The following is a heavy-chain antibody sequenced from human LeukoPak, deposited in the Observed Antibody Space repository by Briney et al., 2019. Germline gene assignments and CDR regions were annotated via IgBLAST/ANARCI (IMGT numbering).Heavy chain of an antibody. J-gene: IGHJ5*02. D-gene: IGHD5-18*01. CDR1: GGSISSGGYY. CDR2: IYYSGST. Sequence: SQTLSLTCTVSGGSISSGGYYWSWIRLHPGKGLEWIGYIYYSGSTYYNPPLKSRVTISVDTSKNQFSLNLSSVTAADTAVYYCAGGKDTAMAPSYWFDPWGQGTLVTVSS. V-gene: IGHV4-31*03. CDR3: AGGKDTAMAPSYWFDP.